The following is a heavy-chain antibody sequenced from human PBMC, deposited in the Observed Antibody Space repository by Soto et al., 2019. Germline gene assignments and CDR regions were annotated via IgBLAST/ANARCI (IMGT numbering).Heavy chain of an antibody. V-gene: IGHV4-31*02. CDR2: IYYSGST. J-gene: IGHJ5*02. Sequence: PSETLSLTXTVSGGSISSGGYYWSWIRQHPGKGLEWIGYIYYSGSTYYNPSLKSRVTISVDTSKNQFSLKLSSVTAADTAVYYCARGLYYYDSSGYRPWGQGTLVTVSS. CDR1: GGSISSGGYY. CDR3: ARGLYYYDSSGYRP. D-gene: IGHD3-22*01.